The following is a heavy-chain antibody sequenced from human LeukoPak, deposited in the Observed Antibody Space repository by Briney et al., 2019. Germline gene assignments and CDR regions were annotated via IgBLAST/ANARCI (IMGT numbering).Heavy chain of an antibody. Sequence: SETLSLTCAVYGGSFSGFYWSWIRQPPGKGLEWIGETNHSGSTYYNPSLKSRVTISVDTSKNQFSLKLTSVTAADTAVYYCATLGEYYDSSGYYYSWGQGTLVTVSS. CDR2: TNHSGST. J-gene: IGHJ4*02. V-gene: IGHV4-34*01. CDR1: GGSFSGFY. CDR3: ATLGEYYDSSGYYYS. D-gene: IGHD3-22*01.